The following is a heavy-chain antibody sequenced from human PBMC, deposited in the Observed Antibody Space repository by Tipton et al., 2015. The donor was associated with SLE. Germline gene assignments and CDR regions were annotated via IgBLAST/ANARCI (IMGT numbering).Heavy chain of an antibody. CDR1: GGSISNNY. CDR3: ARERIATRWGFYGMDV. CDR2: IHISGDT. Sequence: TLSLTCTVSGGSISNNYWSWIRLPAGKRLEWIGHIHISGDTNNNPSLKSRVTMSIDTSKNQFSLKLDFVTAADTAVYYCARERIATRWGFYGMDVWGQGTTVTVSS. D-gene: IGHD6-6*01. V-gene: IGHV4-4*07. J-gene: IGHJ6*02.